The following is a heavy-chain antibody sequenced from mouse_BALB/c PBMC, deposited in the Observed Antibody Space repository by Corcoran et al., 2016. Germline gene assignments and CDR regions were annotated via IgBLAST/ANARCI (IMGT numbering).Heavy chain of an antibody. V-gene: IGHV9-1*02. CDR2: INTYTGEP. J-gene: IGHJ2*01. CDR3: ASHGSSPYSFDY. D-gene: IGHD1-1*01. Sequence: QIQLVQSGPELKKPGETVKISCKASGYTFTNYGMNWVKQAPGKGLKWMGWINTYTGEPTYADDFKGRFAFSLETSASTAYLQINNLKNEDMATYFCASHGSSPYSFDYWGQGTTLTVSS. CDR1: GYTFTNYG.